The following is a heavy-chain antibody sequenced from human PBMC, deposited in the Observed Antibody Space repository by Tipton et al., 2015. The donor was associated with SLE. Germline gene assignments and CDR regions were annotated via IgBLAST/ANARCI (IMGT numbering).Heavy chain of an antibody. CDR2: ISAYNDNT. Sequence: QLVQSGAEVTKPGASVKVSCKASGYNLTTYGITWVRQAPGQGLEWMGWISAYNDNTNYAQKLQGRVTMTTDTSTSTAYMEVRSLRSDDTAVYYCARAPLVGATTADYWGQGTLVTVSS. CDR3: ARAPLVGATTADY. CDR1: GYNLTTYG. V-gene: IGHV1-18*01. J-gene: IGHJ4*02. D-gene: IGHD1-26*01.